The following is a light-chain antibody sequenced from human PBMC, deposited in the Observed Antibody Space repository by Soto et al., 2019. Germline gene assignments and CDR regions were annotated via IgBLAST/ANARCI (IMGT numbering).Light chain of an antibody. Sequence: QSVLTQPPSVSGAPGQRVTISCTGSSSDIGAGYDVHWYQHLPGTAPKLLIYGNTNRPSGVPDRFSGSKSGTSASLAITGLQAEDEADYYCQSYDSLLSALFVFGTGPKVTVL. J-gene: IGLJ1*01. CDR1: SSDIGAGYD. V-gene: IGLV1-40*01. CDR2: GNT. CDR3: QSYDSLLSALFV.